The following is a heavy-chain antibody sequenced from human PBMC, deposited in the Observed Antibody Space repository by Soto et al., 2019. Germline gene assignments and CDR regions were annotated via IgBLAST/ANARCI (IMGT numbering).Heavy chain of an antibody. Sequence: GESLKISCKGSGYSFTSYWISWVRQMPGKGLEWMGRIDPSDSYTNYSPSFQGHVTISADKSISTAYLQWSSLKASDTAMYYCARQPPVGYCSSTSCYGRNWIDPWGQGTLVTVSS. CDR2: IDPSDSYT. CDR3: ARQPPVGYCSSTSCYGRNWIDP. J-gene: IGHJ5*02. D-gene: IGHD2-2*01. CDR1: GYSFTSYW. V-gene: IGHV5-10-1*01.